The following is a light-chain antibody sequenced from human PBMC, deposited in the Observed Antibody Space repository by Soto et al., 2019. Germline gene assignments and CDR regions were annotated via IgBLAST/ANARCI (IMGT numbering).Light chain of an antibody. V-gene: IGLV3-21*02. J-gene: IGLJ3*02. CDR3: QVWDSSSDHWV. CDR1: NIGSKS. Sequence: SYELTQPPSVSVAPGQTARITCGGNNIGSKSVHWYQQKPGQAPVLVVYADSDRPSGIPERFSGSNSGNTATLTISRVEAGDEADYYCQVWDSSSDHWVFGGGTKLTVL. CDR2: ADS.